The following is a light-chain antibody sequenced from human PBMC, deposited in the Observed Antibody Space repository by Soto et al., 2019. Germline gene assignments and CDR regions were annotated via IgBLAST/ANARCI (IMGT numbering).Light chain of an antibody. V-gene: IGKV1-33*01. CDR1: QDIRTS. CDR2: GAS. CDR3: QHYYNLSRFT. Sequence: DIQMTQSPSSLSASVGARVSITCQASQDIRTSLSWFQHKPGRAPKLLIYGASYLEAGVPSRFRGSGSGTDFTFTITSLQSEDIATYYCQHYYNLSRFTFGPGTIVDIK. J-gene: IGKJ3*01.